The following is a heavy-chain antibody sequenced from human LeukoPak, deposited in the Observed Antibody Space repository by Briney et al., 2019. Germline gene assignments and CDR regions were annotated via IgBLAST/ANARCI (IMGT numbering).Heavy chain of an antibody. Sequence: GGCLRLSCAASGFTFSSDSMNWVRQTPGKGLGWVSSIGSSSSHIYYADSVKGRFTISRDNAKNSLYLQMNSLRAEDTAVYYCGRVGSGGTREDTLDIWGQGTMVTVSS. CDR1: GFTFSSDS. V-gene: IGHV3-21*01. CDR3: GRVGSGGTREDTLDI. D-gene: IGHD1-26*01. CDR2: IGSSSSHI. J-gene: IGHJ3*02.